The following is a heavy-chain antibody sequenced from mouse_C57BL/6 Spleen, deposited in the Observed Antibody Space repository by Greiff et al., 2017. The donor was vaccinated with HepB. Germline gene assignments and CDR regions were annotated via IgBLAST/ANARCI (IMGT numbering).Heavy chain of an antibody. CDR1: GFTFSDYY. D-gene: IGHD2-3*01. V-gene: IGHV5-16*01. Sequence: EVKVVESEGGLVQPGSSMKLSCTASGFTFSDYYMAWVRQVPEKGLEWVANINYDGSSTYYLDSLKSRFIISRDNAKNILYLQMSSLKSEDTATYYCARDDGYYSYAMDYWGQGTSVTVSS. CDR2: INYDGSST. J-gene: IGHJ4*01. CDR3: ARDDGYYSYAMDY.